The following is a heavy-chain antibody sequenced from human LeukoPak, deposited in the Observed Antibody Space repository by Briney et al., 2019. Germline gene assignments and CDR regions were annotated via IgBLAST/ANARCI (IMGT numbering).Heavy chain of an antibody. D-gene: IGHD4-17*01. V-gene: IGHV3-11*01. CDR3: ARRTVTRDWYFDL. CDR2: ISSSGTTI. Sequence: GGSLRLSRAASGFTFSDYYMSWIRQAPGKGLEWVSYISSSGTTIYYADSVKGRFTISRDNAKNSLYLQMNGLRAEDTAVYYCARRTVTRDWYFDLWGRGTLVTVSS. J-gene: IGHJ2*01. CDR1: GFTFSDYY.